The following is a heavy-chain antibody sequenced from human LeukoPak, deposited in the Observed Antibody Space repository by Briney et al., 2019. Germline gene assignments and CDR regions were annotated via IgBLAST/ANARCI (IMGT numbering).Heavy chain of an antibody. Sequence: GGSLRLSCAASGFTFSSYGMHWVRQAPGKGLEWVAVIWYDGSNKYYADSVKGRFTISRDNSKNTLYLQMNSLRAEDTAVYYCARESFARGFDYWGQGTLVTVSS. D-gene: IGHD3-10*01. CDR1: GFTFSSYG. CDR2: IWYDGSNK. CDR3: ARESFARGFDY. V-gene: IGHV3-33*01. J-gene: IGHJ4*02.